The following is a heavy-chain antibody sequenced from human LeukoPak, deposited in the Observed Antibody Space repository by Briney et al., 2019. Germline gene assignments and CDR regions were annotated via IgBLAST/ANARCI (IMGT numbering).Heavy chain of an antibody. CDR1: GGTFSSYA. Sequence: SVKVPCKASGGTFSSYAISWVRQAPGQGLEWMGRIIPILGIANYAQKFQGRVTITADKSTSTAYMELSSLRSEDTAVYYCARDYYDSSGTPPAWGQGTLVTVSS. CDR2: IIPILGIA. D-gene: IGHD3-22*01. V-gene: IGHV1-69*04. J-gene: IGHJ5*02. CDR3: ARDYYDSSGTPPA.